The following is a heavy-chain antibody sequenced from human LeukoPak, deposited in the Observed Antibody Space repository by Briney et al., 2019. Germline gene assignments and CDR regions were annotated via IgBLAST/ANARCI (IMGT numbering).Heavy chain of an antibody. CDR3: ARDRVPYYYDSSGYHTFDY. D-gene: IGHD3-22*01. V-gene: IGHV1-46*01. J-gene: IGHJ4*02. CDR1: GYTFTSYY. CDR2: INPSGGST. Sequence: ASVKVSCKASGYTFTSYYMHWVRQAPGQGLEWMGIINPSGGSTSYAQKFQGRVTMTRDTSTSTVYMELSSLRSEDTAVYYCARDRVPYYYDSSGYHTFDYWGQGTLVTVSS.